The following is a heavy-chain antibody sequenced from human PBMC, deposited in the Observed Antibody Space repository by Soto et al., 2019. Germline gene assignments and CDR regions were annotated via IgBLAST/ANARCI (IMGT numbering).Heavy chain of an antibody. CDR3: ALWTCSRGSCYFDY. V-gene: IGHV3-23*01. D-gene: IGHD2-15*01. CDR2: ISGSGGST. J-gene: IGHJ4*02. CDR1: GLTFRTYA. Sequence: EVQLLESGGGLVQPGGSLRLSCAAPGLTFRTYAMTWVRQAPGKGLEWVSIISGSGGSTYYADSAKGRFTVSRDNSKNTLYVQMNSLRAEDTAVYYCALWTCSRGSCYFDYWGQGTLVTVSS.